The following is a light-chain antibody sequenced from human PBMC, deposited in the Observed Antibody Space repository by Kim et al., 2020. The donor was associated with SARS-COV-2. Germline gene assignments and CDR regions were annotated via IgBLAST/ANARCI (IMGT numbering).Light chain of an antibody. Sequence: SPGERATLSGRASQSVSSSYLTWYQHKPGQAPRLLIYGASSRATGIPDRFSGSGSGTDFTLTISRLEPEDFAVYYCQQYATSPWTFGQGTKVDIK. CDR2: GAS. CDR3: QQYATSPWT. J-gene: IGKJ1*01. CDR1: QSVSSSY. V-gene: IGKV3-20*01.